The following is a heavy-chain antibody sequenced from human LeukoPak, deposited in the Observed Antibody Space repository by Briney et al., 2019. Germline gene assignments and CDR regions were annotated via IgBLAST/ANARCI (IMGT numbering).Heavy chain of an antibody. V-gene: IGHV4-34*01. CDR3: ATDHSSSCFDY. J-gene: IGHJ4*02. CDR1: GGSFSGYY. D-gene: IGHD6-13*01. CDR2: INHSGST. Sequence: SETLSLTCAVYGGSFSGYYWSWIRQPPGKGLEWIGEINHSGSTNYNPSLKSRVTISVDTSKNQFSLKLSSVTAADTAVYYCATDHSSSCFDYWGQGTLVTVSS.